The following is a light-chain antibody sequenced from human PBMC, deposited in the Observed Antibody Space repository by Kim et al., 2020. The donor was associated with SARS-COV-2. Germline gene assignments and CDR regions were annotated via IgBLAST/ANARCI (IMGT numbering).Light chain of an antibody. CDR2: DVT. V-gene: IGLV2-14*03. J-gene: IGLJ3*02. CDR1: SSDVGDFKY. CDR3: SSSASSSTLV. Sequence: GQSITISCTGTSSDVGDFKYVSWYQQHPGTAPKLMIYDVTNRPSGVSNRFSGSKSGNTASLTISGLQAEDEADYYCSSSASSSTLVFGGGTQLTVL.